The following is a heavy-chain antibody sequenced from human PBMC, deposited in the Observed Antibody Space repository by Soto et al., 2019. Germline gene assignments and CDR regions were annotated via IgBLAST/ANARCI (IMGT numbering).Heavy chain of an antibody. CDR3: AKEGTSGFYYFDY. CDR2: ISCSCHSP. CDR1: GFTFSNYA. D-gene: IGHD6-19*01. Sequence: EVQLLESGGGLVQPGGSLRLSCAASGFTFSNYAMSWVRRAPGKGLEWVSIISCSCHSPYYADAVKGRFTISRANSRNTLYLQMNGLRAGDSAKYYGAKEGTSGFYYFDYWGEGTLVTVSS. J-gene: IGHJ4*02. V-gene: IGHV3-23*01.